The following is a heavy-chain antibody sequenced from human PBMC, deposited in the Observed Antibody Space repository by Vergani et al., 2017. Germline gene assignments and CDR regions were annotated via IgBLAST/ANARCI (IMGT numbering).Heavy chain of an antibody. CDR3: ARDSTGSGSYYFPLVSLDY. D-gene: IGHD1-26*01. J-gene: IGHJ4*02. CDR2: FDPEDGAT. Sequence: QVQLVQSGAEVKKPGASVKVSCKVSGYTLTELSMHWVRQAPGKGHEWMGGFDPEDGATIYAQTLQGRVTMTEDTSTDTAYMELSSMRSEATAVYYCARDSTGSGSYYFPLVSLDYWGQGTLVTVSS. V-gene: IGHV1-24*01. CDR1: GYTLTELS.